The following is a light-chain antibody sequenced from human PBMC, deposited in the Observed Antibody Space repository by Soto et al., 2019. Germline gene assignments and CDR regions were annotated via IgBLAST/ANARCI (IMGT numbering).Light chain of an antibody. V-gene: IGKV3-15*01. CDR1: QSVRSN. CDR2: GAS. J-gene: IGKJ1*01. Sequence: EIVMTQSPATLSASPGERATLSCRASQSVRSNLAWYQQKPGQAPRLLIYGASTRATGIPARLSGSGSGTEFTLSIGSLQSEDFAVYYCHQYNNWPPWTFGQGTKVDIK. CDR3: HQYNNWPPWT.